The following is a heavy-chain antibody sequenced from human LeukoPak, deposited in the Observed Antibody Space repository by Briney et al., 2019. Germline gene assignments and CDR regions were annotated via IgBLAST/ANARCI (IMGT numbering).Heavy chain of an antibody. Sequence: GGSLRLSCAASGFPLSSYAMSWVRQAPGKGLEWVSSISGGGDRINYADSVKGRFTISRDNSRNTLYLQMNNLGAEDTAVYYCAKNPLLAGTIYFDYWGQGTLVTVSS. CDR1: GFPLSSYA. V-gene: IGHV3-23*01. D-gene: IGHD6-19*01. CDR2: ISGGGDRI. J-gene: IGHJ4*02. CDR3: AKNPLLAGTIYFDY.